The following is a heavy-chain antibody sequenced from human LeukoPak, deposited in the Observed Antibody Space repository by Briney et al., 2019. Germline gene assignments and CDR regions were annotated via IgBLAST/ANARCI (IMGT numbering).Heavy chain of an antibody. Sequence: SETLSLTCTVSGGSLSSYSWSWIRQPPGKGLEWIGDIYYSGSTNYNPSLKSRVTISVDTSKNQFSLKLTSVTAADTAVYYCARLPPCSGGSCNWFDPWGQGTLVTVSS. D-gene: IGHD2-15*01. J-gene: IGHJ5*02. CDR3: ARLPPCSGGSCNWFDP. CDR1: GGSLSSYS. CDR2: IYYSGST. V-gene: IGHV4-59*01.